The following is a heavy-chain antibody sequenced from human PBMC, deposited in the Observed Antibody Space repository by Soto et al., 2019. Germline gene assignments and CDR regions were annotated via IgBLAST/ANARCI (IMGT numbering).Heavy chain of an antibody. CDR1: GDSVSSNSAA. CDR3: ARGPRAFDI. J-gene: IGHJ3*02. CDR2: TYYRSKWYN. V-gene: IGHV6-1*01. Sequence: TCVISGDSVSSNSAAWNWTRQSPSRGLEWLGRTYYRSKWYNDYAVSVKSRITINPDTSKNQFSLQLNSVTPEGTAVYYCARGPRAFDIWGQGTLVTGSS.